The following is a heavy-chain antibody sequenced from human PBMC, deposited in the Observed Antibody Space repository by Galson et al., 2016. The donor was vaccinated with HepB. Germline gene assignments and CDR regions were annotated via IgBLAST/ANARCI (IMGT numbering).Heavy chain of an antibody. J-gene: IGHJ6*02. CDR1: GFIFSSNK. CDR2: ISAGGGST. D-gene: IGHD3-16*01. Sequence: SLRLSCAASGFIFSSNKMTWVRQAPGKGLDWVSSISAGGGSTYYADSVKGRSTISRDNAKNSLYLEMNSLRADDTAIYYCARVLLPRKMTLTSDWHAMDVWGQGTTVTVSS. CDR3: ARVLLPRKMTLTSDWHAMDV. V-gene: IGHV3-21*01.